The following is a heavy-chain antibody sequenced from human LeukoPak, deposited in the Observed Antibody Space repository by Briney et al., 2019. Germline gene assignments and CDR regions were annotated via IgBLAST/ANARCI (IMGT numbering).Heavy chain of an antibody. Sequence: GGSLRLSCAASGVTVGTNSMSWVRQAPGKGLVWVSVIYTGGTTYYADSVKGRFTISRDNSKNTLYLQMNSLRAEDTAVYYCARDVAAPGGVYFDYWGQGTLVTVSS. D-gene: IGHD3-16*01. J-gene: IGHJ4*02. CDR2: IYTGGTT. V-gene: IGHV3-66*01. CDR1: GVTVGTNS. CDR3: ARDVAAPGGVYFDY.